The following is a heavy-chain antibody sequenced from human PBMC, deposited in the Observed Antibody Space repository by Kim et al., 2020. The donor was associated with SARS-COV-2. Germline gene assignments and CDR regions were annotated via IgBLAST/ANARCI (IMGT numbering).Heavy chain of an antibody. D-gene: IGHD6-6*01. Sequence: ASVKVSCKASGYTFTGYYMHWVRQAPGQGLEWMGWINPNSGGTNYAQKFQCRVTMTRDTSISTAYMELSRLRSDDTAVYYCARSLPYVGYSSSFLGTRTKTPPASETILNWFDPWGQGTLVTVSS. CDR1: GYTFTGYY. CDR3: ARSLPYVGYSSSFLGTRTKTPPASETILNWFDP. CDR2: INPNSGGT. J-gene: IGHJ5*02. V-gene: IGHV1-2*02.